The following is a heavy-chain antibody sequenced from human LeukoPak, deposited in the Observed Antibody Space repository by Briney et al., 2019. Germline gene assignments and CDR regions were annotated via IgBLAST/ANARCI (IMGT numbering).Heavy chain of an antibody. CDR2: ISSSSSTI. D-gene: IGHD3-3*01. CDR1: GFTFSSYS. V-gene: IGHV3-48*01. J-gene: IGHJ3*02. CDR3: ANDFWSGYYFVRDAFDI. Sequence: GGALRLSCAASGFTFSSYSMNWVRQAPGKGREGVSYISSSSSTIYYADSVKGRVTISRDNAKNSLYLQMNTVRAEDTAVYYCANDFWSGYYFVRDAFDIWGQGTLVTVSS.